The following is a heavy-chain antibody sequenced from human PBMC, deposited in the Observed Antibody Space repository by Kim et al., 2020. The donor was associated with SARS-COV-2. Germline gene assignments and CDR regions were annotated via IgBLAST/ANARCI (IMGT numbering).Heavy chain of an antibody. D-gene: IGHD6-6*01. V-gene: IGHV3-66*01. Sequence: GGSLRLSCAASGFTVSSNYMSWVRQAPGKGLEWVSVIYSGGSTYYADSVKGRFTISRDNSKNTLYLQMNSLRAEDTAVYYCASGSEGYSSSEYNWFDPWGQGTLVTVSS. CDR1: GFTVSSNY. J-gene: IGHJ5*02. CDR3: ASGSEGYSSSEYNWFDP. CDR2: IYSGGST.